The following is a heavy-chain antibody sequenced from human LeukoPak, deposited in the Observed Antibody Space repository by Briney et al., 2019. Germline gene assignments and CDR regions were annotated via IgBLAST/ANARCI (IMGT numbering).Heavy chain of an antibody. CDR1: GFTFSSYA. J-gene: IGHJ4*02. Sequence: GGSLRLSCAASGFTFSSYAMHWVRQAPGKGLEWVAVISYDGSNKYYADSVKGRFTISRDNSKNTLYLQMNSLRAEDTAVYYCAKDYLMGCTSTSCSAYFFDYWGQGTLVTVSS. CDR3: AKDYLMGCTSTSCSAYFFDY. V-gene: IGHV3-30-3*01. D-gene: IGHD2-2*01. CDR2: ISYDGSNK.